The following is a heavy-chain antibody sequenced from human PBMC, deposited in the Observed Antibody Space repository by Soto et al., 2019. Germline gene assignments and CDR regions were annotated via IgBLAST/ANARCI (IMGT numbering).Heavy chain of an antibody. V-gene: IGHV1-69*13. CDR2: IIPIFGTA. CDR1: GGTFSSYA. D-gene: IGHD6-19*01. CDR3: ARYFCPLAVAGTQFYY. Sequence: SVKVSCKASGGTFSSYAISWVRQAPGQGLEWMGGIIPIFGTANYAQKFQGRVTITADESTSTAYMELSSLRSEDTAVYYCARYFCPLAVAGTQFYYWGQGTLVPVSS. J-gene: IGHJ4*02.